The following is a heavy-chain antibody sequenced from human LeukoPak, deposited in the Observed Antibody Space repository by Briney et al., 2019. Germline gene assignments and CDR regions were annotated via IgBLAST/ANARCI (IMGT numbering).Heavy chain of an antibody. V-gene: IGHV3-23*01. D-gene: IGHD5-24*01. CDR3: AKNRATSMAFYDH. J-gene: IGHJ4*02. Sequence: SWGSLRLSCVASGFTFSNFPMTWVRRAPGKGLEWVPAISDNGVYIFYGDSVKGRFTTSRDNSRTTLYLQMNHLRAEDTALYYCAKNRATSMAFYDHWGQGIQVTVYS. CDR1: GFTFSNFP. CDR2: ISDNGVYI.